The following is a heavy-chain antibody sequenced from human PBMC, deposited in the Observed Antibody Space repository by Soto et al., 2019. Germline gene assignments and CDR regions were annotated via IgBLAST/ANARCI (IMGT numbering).Heavy chain of an antibody. D-gene: IGHD3-10*01. V-gene: IGHV4-59*01. CDR3: ARSKNRGVSFDS. CDR1: GVSIRSYF. Sequence: PSETLSLTCTVSGVSIRSYFWSWVRQPPGRGLEWIGYTYYTADSKYNPSLESRATISADPSKKQFSLRLSPVTAADTALYFCARSKNRGVSFDSWGQGALVTVSS. J-gene: IGHJ5*01. CDR2: TYYTADS.